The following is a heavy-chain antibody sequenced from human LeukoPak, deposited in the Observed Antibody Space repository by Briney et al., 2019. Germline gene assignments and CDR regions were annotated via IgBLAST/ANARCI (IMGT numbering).Heavy chain of an antibody. CDR2: IYYSGST. J-gene: IGHJ4*02. CDR1: GYSISSSNW. CDR3: ARTLIVGATIGSWFDY. Sequence: SDTLSLTCAVSGYSISSSNWWGWIRQPPGKGLEWIGYIYYSGSTYYNPSLKSRVTISVDRSKNQFSLKLSSVTAADTAVYYCARTLIVGATIGSWFDYWGQGTLVTVSS. V-gene: IGHV4-28*01. D-gene: IGHD1-26*01.